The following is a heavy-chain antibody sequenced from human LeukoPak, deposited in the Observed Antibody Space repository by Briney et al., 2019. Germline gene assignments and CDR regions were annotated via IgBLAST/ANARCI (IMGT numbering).Heavy chain of an antibody. D-gene: IGHD3-22*01. Sequence: SETLSLTCAVYGESFSGYYWSWIRQPPGKGLTWIGEINHSGIINYNPSLKSRVTISLATSKSQFSLKLSSVTAADTAVYYCARGKYDSGGYYLDYWGQGTLVTVSS. V-gene: IGHV4-34*01. CDR3: ARGKYDSGGYYLDY. CDR1: GESFSGYY. J-gene: IGHJ4*02. CDR2: INHSGII.